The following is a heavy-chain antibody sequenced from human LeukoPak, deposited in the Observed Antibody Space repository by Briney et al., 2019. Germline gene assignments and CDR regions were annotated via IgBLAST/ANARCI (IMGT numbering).Heavy chain of an antibody. J-gene: IGHJ5*02. CDR3: ARAYSSSWYFNWFDP. Sequence: SETLSLTCAVYGGSFSGYYWSWIRQPPGKGLEWIGEINHSGSTNYNPSLKSRVTISVDTSKNQFSLKLSSVTAADTAVYFCARAYSSSWYFNWFDPWGQGTLVTVSS. V-gene: IGHV4-34*01. CDR1: GGSFSGYY. CDR2: INHSGST. D-gene: IGHD6-13*01.